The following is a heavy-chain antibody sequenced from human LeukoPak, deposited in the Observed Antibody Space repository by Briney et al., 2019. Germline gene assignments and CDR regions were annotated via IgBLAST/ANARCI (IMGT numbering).Heavy chain of an antibody. D-gene: IGHD6-19*01. CDR1: GFTFSSYN. Sequence: GGSLRLSCAASGFTFSSYNMNWVRQAPGKGLEWVSTIYNNDNTNYADSVKGRFTISRDSSTNTLYLQMNSLRAEDTAVYFCARASQWLAFDYWGQGTLVTVSS. CDR2: IYNNDNT. J-gene: IGHJ4*02. CDR3: ARASQWLAFDY. V-gene: IGHV3-66*01.